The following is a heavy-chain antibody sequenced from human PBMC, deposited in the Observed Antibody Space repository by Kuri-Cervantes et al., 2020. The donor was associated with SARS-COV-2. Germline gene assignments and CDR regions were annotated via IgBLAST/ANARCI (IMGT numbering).Heavy chain of an antibody. CDR1: GFAFSSYA. CDR3: ARAEERWLQLNYYYYYMDV. V-gene: IGHV3-30-3*01. CDR2: ISYDGSNK. J-gene: IGHJ6*03. D-gene: IGHD5-24*01. Sequence: GESLKISCAASGFAFSSYAMHWVRQAPGKGLEWVAVISYDGSNKYYADSVKGRFTISRDNARNSLYLQMNRLRAEDTAVYYCARAEERWLQLNYYYYYMDVWGKGTTVTVSS.